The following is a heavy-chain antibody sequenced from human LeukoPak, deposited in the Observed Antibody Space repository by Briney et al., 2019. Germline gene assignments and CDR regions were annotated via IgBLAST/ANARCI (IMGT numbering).Heavy chain of an antibody. Sequence: ASVKVSCKASGYTFTTDDINWVRQASGPGREWMGLISPGTGNTRYPQKFQGRVTMTRDTSINTVYMELSSLRSEDTAIYYCARVFGQWLAVDWGQGTPVTVSS. D-gene: IGHD6-19*01. J-gene: IGHJ4*02. CDR2: ISPGTGNT. CDR3: ARVFGQWLAVD. CDR1: GYTFTTDD. V-gene: IGHV1-8*01.